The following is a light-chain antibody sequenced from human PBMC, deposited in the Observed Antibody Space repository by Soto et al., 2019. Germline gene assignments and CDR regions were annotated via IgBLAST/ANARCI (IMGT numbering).Light chain of an antibody. CDR1: SSDVGHYNY. CDR2: EVN. Sequence: QSALTQPPSASGSPGQSVTISCTGTSSDVGHYNYVSWYQQHPGKAPKLMIYEVNKRPSGVPDRFSGSKSGNTASLTVSGLQAEDEADYYCSSYAGSNNLVFGGGTKLTVL. J-gene: IGLJ2*01. CDR3: SSYAGSNNLV. V-gene: IGLV2-8*01.